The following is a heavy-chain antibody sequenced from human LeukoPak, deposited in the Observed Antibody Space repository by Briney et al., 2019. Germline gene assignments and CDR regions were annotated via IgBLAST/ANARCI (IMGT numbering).Heavy chain of an antibody. D-gene: IGHD3-10*01. CDR1: GFTFGDYY. Sequence: GGSLSLSCPASGFTFGDYYMSWIRQAPGKGLEWLSYISSSGSYTNYADSVKGRFTISRDNAKNSVYLQMNSLRAEDTAVYYCARDDYASGSYGMDVWGKGTTVTVSS. CDR3: ARDDYASGSYGMDV. J-gene: IGHJ6*04. CDR2: ISSSGSYT. V-gene: IGHV3-11*06.